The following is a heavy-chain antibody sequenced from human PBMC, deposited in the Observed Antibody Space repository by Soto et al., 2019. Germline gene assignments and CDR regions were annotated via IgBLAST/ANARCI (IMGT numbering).Heavy chain of an antibody. CDR3: ARDVPAASLDY. J-gene: IGHJ4*02. D-gene: IGHD2-2*01. V-gene: IGHV4-61*01. CDR1: SASVSSGNAY. Sequence: LSLTCNVSSASVSSGNAYWSWIRQSPGKGLEWIGNIHDSGTTNINPSLKSRVTISAATTRGQFSLKMTSVTAADTAIYYCARDVPAASLDYWGLGVLVTVSS. CDR2: IHDSGTT.